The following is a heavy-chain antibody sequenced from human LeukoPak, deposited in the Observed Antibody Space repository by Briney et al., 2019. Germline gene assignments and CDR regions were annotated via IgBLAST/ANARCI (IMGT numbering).Heavy chain of an antibody. Sequence: PSETLSLTCAVYGGSFSGYYWSWVRQPPGKGLEWIGEINHSGSTNYNPSLKSRVTISVDTSKNQFSLKLSSVTAADTAVYYCARSTMVRRLDYWGQGTLVTVSP. J-gene: IGHJ4*02. V-gene: IGHV4-34*01. CDR3: ARSTMVRRLDY. CDR2: INHSGST. D-gene: IGHD3-10*01. CDR1: GGSFSGYY.